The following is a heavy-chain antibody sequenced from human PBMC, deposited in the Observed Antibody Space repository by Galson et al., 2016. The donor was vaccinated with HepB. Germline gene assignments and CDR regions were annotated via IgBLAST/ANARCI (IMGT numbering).Heavy chain of an antibody. CDR2: IWYDGSKK. J-gene: IGHJ6*02. CDR1: GFTFSNYG. CDR3: ARDGIPSPQDIGGRLPPPYYYGMDV. V-gene: IGHV3-33*01. D-gene: IGHD6-6*01. Sequence: SLRLSCAASGFTFSNYGMHWVRQAPGKGLEWVALIWYDGSKKYYAESVKGRLTISRGNSKNTLDLQMNSLRAEDTAVYYCARDGIPSPQDIGGRLPPPYYYGMDVWGQGTAVTVSS.